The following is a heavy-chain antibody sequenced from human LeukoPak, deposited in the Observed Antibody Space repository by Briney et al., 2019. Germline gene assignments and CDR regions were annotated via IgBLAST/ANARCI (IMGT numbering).Heavy chain of an antibody. CDR2: ISGSGGST. D-gene: IGHD3-3*01. Sequence: GGSLRLSCAASGFTFSSYAMSWVRQAPGKGLEWVSAISGSGGSTYYADSVKGRFTISRDNSKNTLYLQMNSLRAEDTAVYYCAKRQYYDLWSGYYTFDYWGQGTLVTVSS. V-gene: IGHV3-23*01. J-gene: IGHJ4*02. CDR1: GFTFSSYA. CDR3: AKRQYYDLWSGYYTFDY.